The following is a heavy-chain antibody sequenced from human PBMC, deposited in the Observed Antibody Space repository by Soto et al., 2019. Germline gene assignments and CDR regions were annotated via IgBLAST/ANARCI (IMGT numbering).Heavy chain of an antibody. CDR2: ITATGDRT. D-gene: IGHD3-22*01. CDR1: GFSFSTYS. V-gene: IGHV3-23*01. CDR3: ATMNGYFEY. Sequence: GSLRLSCADSGFSFSTYSMSWVRQTPGKGLEWVSAITATGDRTYYADSVTGRFTISRDNSKKTHYLQMTSLRAEDTAIYYCATMNGYFEYWGQGTPVTVSS. J-gene: IGHJ4*02.